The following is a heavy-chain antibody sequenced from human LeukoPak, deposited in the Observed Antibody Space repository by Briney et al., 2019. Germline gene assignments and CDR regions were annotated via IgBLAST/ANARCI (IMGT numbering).Heavy chain of an antibody. J-gene: IGHJ4*02. CDR2: IYYSGST. Sequence: SETLSLTCTVSGGSISSYYWSWIRQPPGKGLEWIGYIYYSGSTNYNPSLKSRVTISVDRSKNQFSLKLSSVTAADTAVYYCARDGDYTPFDYWGQGTLVTVSS. D-gene: IGHD4-17*01. V-gene: IGHV4-59*12. CDR3: ARDGDYTPFDY. CDR1: GGSISSYY.